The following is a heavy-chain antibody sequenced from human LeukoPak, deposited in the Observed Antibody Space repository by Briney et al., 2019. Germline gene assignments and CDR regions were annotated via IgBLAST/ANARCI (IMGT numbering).Heavy chain of an antibody. D-gene: IGHD6-13*01. V-gene: IGHV3-30*01. CDR2: ISYDGSNK. Sequence: GGSLLLSCAASGFTFSSYAMHWVRQAPGKGLEWVAVISYDGSNKYYADSVKGRFTISRDNSKNTLYLQMNSLRAEDTAVYYCARDFAAPAAGTFDYWGQGTLVTVSS. CDR3: ARDFAAPAAGTFDY. J-gene: IGHJ4*02. CDR1: GFTFSSYA.